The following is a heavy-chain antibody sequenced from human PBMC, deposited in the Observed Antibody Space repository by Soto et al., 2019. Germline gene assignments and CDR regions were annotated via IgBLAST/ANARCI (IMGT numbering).Heavy chain of an antibody. CDR1: GYSFTSYW. Sequence: PGDSLKISCKGSGYSFTSYWIGWVRQMPGKGLEWMGIIYPGDSDTRYSPSFQGQVTISADKSISTAYLQWSSLKASDTAMYYCARQGYYFWSGYPYYYYGMDVWGPGTTV. CDR2: IYPGDSDT. D-gene: IGHD3-3*01. V-gene: IGHV5-51*01. J-gene: IGHJ6*02. CDR3: ARQGYYFWSGYPYYYYGMDV.